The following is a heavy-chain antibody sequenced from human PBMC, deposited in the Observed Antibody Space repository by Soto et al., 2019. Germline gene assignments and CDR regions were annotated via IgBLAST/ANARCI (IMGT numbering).Heavy chain of an antibody. CDR1: GFTFSSYA. CDR2: ISYDGSNK. J-gene: IGHJ6*02. Sequence: QVQLVESGGGVVQPGRSLRLSCAASGFTFSSYAMHWVRQAPGKGLGWVAVISYDGSNKYYADSVKGRFTISRDNSKNTLYLQMNSLRAEDTAVYYCARDSRANAYYGMDVWGQGTTVTVSS. D-gene: IGHD1-26*01. V-gene: IGHV3-30-3*01. CDR3: ARDSRANAYYGMDV.